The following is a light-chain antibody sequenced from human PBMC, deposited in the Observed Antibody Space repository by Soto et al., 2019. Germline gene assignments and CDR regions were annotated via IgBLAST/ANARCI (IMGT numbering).Light chain of an antibody. V-gene: IGLV2-14*01. CDR3: SSYTTSSTVI. J-gene: IGLJ2*01. CDR2: DVS. Sequence: QSVLTQPASVSGSPGQSITISCTGTSSDVGRYNYVSWYQQYPGKAPKLMIYDVSHRPSGISNRFSGSKSANTASLTISGLQPEDEADYYCSSYTTSSTVIFGGGTKVTVL. CDR1: SSDVGRYNY.